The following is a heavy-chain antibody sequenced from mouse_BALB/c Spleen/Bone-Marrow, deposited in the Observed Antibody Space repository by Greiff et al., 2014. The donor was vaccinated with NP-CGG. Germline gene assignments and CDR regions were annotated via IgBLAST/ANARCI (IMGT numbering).Heavy chain of an antibody. J-gene: IGHJ4*01. V-gene: IGHV1-18*01. D-gene: IGHD1-1*01. Sequence: VQLQQPGPELVKSGASMKISCKASGYSFTGHTMNWVKQSHGKNLEWIGLINPYNGGTSYNQKFKGKATLTVDKSSSTAYMELLSLTSEDSAVYYCARWDYYGYTMDYWGQGTSVTVSS. CDR1: GYSFTGHT. CDR3: ARWDYYGYTMDY. CDR2: INPYNGGT.